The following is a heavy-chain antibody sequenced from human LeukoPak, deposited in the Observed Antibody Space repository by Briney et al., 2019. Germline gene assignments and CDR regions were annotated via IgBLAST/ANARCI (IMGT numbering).Heavy chain of an antibody. CDR2: IYYSGST. Sequence: SETLSLTCTVSGGSISSSSYYWGWIRQPPGKGLEWIGSIYYSGSTYYNPSRKSRVTISVDTSKNQFPLKLSSVTAADTAVYYCAGYCSGGSCYSVDAFDIWGQGTMVTVSS. D-gene: IGHD2-15*01. CDR1: GGSISSSSYY. J-gene: IGHJ3*02. CDR3: AGYCSGGSCYSVDAFDI. V-gene: IGHV4-39*01.